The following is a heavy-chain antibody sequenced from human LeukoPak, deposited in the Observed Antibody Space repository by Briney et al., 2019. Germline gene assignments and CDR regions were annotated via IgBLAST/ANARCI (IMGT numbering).Heavy chain of an antibody. V-gene: IGHV4-34*01. CDR3: ARASVPGNYYYYGMDV. CDR1: GGSFSGYY. Sequence: SETLSLTCAVYGGSFSGYYWSWIRQPPGKGLEWIGEINHSGSANYNPSLKSRVTISVDTSKNQSSLKLSSVTAADTAVYYCARASVPGNYYYYGMDVWGQGTTVTVSS. D-gene: IGHD2-2*01. J-gene: IGHJ6*02. CDR2: INHSGSA.